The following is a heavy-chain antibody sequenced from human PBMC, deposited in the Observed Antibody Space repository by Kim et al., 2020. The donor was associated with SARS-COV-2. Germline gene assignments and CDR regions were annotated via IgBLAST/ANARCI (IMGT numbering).Heavy chain of an antibody. Sequence: SETLSLTCAVYGGSFSGYYWSWIRQPPGKGLEWIGEINHSGSTNYNPSLKSRVTISVDTSKNQFSLKLSSVTAADTAVYYCARGPRIMITFGGVTARKAFDIWGQGTMVTVSS. V-gene: IGHV4-34*01. CDR1: GGSFSGYY. CDR3: ARGPRIMITFGGVTARKAFDI. J-gene: IGHJ3*02. D-gene: IGHD3-16*01. CDR2: INHSGST.